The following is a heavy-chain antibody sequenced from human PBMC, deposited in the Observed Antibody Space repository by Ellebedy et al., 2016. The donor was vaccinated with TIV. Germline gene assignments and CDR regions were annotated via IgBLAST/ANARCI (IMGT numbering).Heavy chain of an antibody. CDR3: ARDIGGANSDY. J-gene: IGHJ4*02. CDR1: GGSFSDYY. V-gene: IGHV4-34*01. D-gene: IGHD4/OR15-4a*01. CDR2: INRSGST. Sequence: MPSETLSLTCAVYGGSFSDYYWSWIRQPPGKGLECIGEINRSGSTNYTPSLKSRVTRSVDTSTNQFSLKLSSVTAADTAVYYCARDIGGANSDYWGQGTLVTVSS.